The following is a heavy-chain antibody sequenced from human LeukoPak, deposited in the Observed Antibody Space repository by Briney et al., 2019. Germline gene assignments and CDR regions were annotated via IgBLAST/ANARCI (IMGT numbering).Heavy chain of an antibody. CDR3: ARAYKSSSWYQTHWFDP. CDR2: IIPIFGTA. Sequence: GASVKVSCTASGGTFSSYAISWVRQAPGQGLEWMGGIIPIFGTANYAQKFQGRVTITADESTSTAYMELSSLGSEDTAVYYCARAYKSSSWYQTHWFDPWGQGTLVTVSS. D-gene: IGHD6-13*01. J-gene: IGHJ5*02. CDR1: GGTFSSYA. V-gene: IGHV1-69*13.